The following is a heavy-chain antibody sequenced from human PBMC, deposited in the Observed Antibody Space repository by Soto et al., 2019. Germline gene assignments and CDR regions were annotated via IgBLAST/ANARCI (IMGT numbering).Heavy chain of an antibody. V-gene: IGHV3-66*01. Sequence: EVQLVESGGTLVQPGGSLRLSCAASGFAVSSNYMSWVSQAPGKGLEWVSVIYTGDTTYYADSVKGRFTISRDNSKNTLYLQMNSLRAEATALYFCAIDTTSGGLDSWGQGTLVTVSA. CDR1: GFAVSSNY. CDR2: IYTGDTT. J-gene: IGHJ5*01. CDR3: AIDTTSGGLDS. D-gene: IGHD1-26*01.